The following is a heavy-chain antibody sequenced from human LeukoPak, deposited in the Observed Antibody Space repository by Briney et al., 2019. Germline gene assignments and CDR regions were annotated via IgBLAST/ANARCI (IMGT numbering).Heavy chain of an antibody. Sequence: GGSLRLSCAASGFIVRRNYMSWVRQAPGKGLEWVSVIYSDGSTYYADSVKGRFSISRDISKNTVYLQMNSLRAEDTAVYYCARGNYDYVWGSYRSDRLNWFDPWGQGTLVTVSS. CDR1: GFIVRRNY. V-gene: IGHV3-66*01. D-gene: IGHD3-16*02. CDR2: IYSDGST. J-gene: IGHJ5*02. CDR3: ARGNYDYVWGSYRSDRLNWFDP.